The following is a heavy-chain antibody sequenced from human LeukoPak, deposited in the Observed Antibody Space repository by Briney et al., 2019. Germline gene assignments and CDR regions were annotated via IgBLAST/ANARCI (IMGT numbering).Heavy chain of an antibody. D-gene: IGHD6-19*01. J-gene: IGHJ6*03. V-gene: IGHV1-18*01. CDR2: ISAYNGNT. Sequence: AXVKVSCKASGGTFSSYTISWVRQAPGQGVEGMGWISAYNGNTNYAQKLQGRVTMTTDTSTRTAYMELRSLRSDDTAVYYCARDSGGSSLTWLVDGYYYYYMDVWGKGTTVTVSS. CDR1: GGTFSSYT. CDR3: ARDSGGSSLTWLVDGYYYYYMDV.